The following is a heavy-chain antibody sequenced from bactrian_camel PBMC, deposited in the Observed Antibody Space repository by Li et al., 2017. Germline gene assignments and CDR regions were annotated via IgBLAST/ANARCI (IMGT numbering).Heavy chain of an antibody. J-gene: IGHJ7*01. CDR2: IGRVGATA. Sequence: HVQLVESGGGLVQSGGSLRLSCATSGFTFVDYSIYWVRQAPGKGLEWVSAIGRVGATAYYPDSVKGRFTISLDNDKMTLYLQMNNLEPDDTATYYCAGDWVTRITGTFVGMDTWGKGTQVTVS. CDR1: GFTFVDYS. V-gene: IGHV3S1*01. D-gene: IGHD7*01.